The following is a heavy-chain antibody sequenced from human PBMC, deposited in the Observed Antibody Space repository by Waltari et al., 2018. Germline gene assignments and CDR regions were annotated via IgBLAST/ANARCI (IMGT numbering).Heavy chain of an antibody. D-gene: IGHD6-13*01. J-gene: IGHJ2*01. V-gene: IGHV4-59*01. CDR3: ASEAAAAGYWHLDL. CDR2: VYDSGDS. CDR1: GGSTRSYY. Sequence: QVQLQESGPGLVKPSETLSLTCTVSGGSTRSYYWSWIRQPPGKGLEWIWYVYDSGDSNYNPSLRSRVNILGDTSKTPFSLEVSSVTAADTAVYYCASEAAAAGYWHLDLGGRGTLVTVSS.